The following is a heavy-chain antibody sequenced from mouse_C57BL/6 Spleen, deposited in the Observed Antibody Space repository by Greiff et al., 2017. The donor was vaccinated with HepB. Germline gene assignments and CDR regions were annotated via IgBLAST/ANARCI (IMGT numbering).Heavy chain of an antibody. Sequence: QVHVKQPGAELVMPGASVKLSCKASGYTFTSYWMHWVKQRPGQGLEWIGEIDPSDSYTNYNQKFKGKSTLTVDKSSSTAYMQLSSLTSEDSAVYYCAPGSSYGAMDYWGQGTSVTVSS. D-gene: IGHD1-1*01. J-gene: IGHJ4*01. CDR1: GYTFTSYW. CDR2: IDPSDSYT. CDR3: APGSSYGAMDY. V-gene: IGHV1-69*01.